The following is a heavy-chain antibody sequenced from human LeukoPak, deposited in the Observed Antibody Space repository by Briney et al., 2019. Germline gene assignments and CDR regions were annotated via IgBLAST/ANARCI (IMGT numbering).Heavy chain of an antibody. J-gene: IGHJ4*02. CDR1: GGSFSGYY. CDR2: IKQDGSEK. V-gene: IGHV3-7*01. Sequence: QPSETLSLTCAVYGGSFSGYYWSWVRQAPGKGLEWVASIKQDGSEKYYVDSVKGRFTISRDNAKNSLYLQMNSLRAEDTAVYYCARDREYSGYDWGQGTLVTVSS. D-gene: IGHD5-12*01. CDR3: ARDREYSGYD.